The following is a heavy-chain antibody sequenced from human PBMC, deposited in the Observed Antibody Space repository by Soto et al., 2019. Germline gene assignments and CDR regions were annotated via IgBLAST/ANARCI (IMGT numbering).Heavy chain of an antibody. J-gene: IGHJ6*02. CDR3: AKDVEALARVGGMDV. CDR2: ISYDGSNK. Sequence: PGGSLRLSCAASGFTFSSYGMHWVRQAPGKGLEWVAVISYDGSNKYYADSVKGRFTISRDNSKNTLYLQMNSLRAEDTAVNYCAKDVEALARVGGMDVWGQGTTVTVSS. CDR1: GFTFSSYG. V-gene: IGHV3-30*18. D-gene: IGHD6-6*01.